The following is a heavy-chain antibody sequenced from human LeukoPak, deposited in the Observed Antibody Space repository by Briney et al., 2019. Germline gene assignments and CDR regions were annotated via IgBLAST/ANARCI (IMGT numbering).Heavy chain of an antibody. CDR2: ISAYNGNT. Sequence: GASVKVSCQASGYTFTGYYMHWVRHAPGQGLEWMGWISAYNGNTNYAQKLQGRVTMTTDTSTSTAYMELRSLRSDDTAVYYCARASWWFGELSHFDYWGQGTLVTVSS. CDR1: GYTFTGYY. J-gene: IGHJ4*02. D-gene: IGHD3-10*01. CDR3: ARASWWFGELSHFDY. V-gene: IGHV1-18*04.